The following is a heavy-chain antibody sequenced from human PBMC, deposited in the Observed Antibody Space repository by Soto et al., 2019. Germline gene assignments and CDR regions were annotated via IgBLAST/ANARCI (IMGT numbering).Heavy chain of an antibody. J-gene: IGHJ6*02. V-gene: IGHV4-38-2*01. CDR1: GYSICSGDY. CDR3: ARTFDYYGMDV. CDR2: IYHAGSV. Sequence: XETLSLTFAVSGYSICSGDYWAWVLHSPGKGLEWIGSIYHAGSVYYNPSLNGRVALSMDTSKNHFSLKLTSVTAADTAVYYCARTFDYYGMDVWGQGATVTVSS.